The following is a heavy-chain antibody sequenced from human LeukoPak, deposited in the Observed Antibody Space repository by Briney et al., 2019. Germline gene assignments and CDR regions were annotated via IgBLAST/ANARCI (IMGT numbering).Heavy chain of an antibody. Sequence: GGSLRLSCAASGFTFSSYCMNWVRQAPGKGLEWVSYISSNSSTIYYADSVKGRFTISRDNAKNSLYLQMNSLRADDTAVYYCARDRRDYEFWSGYYTGAGGYYYYMDVWGKGTTVTVSS. CDR3: ARDRRDYEFWSGYYTGAGGYYYYMDV. V-gene: IGHV3-48*04. D-gene: IGHD3-3*01. CDR2: ISSNSSTI. CDR1: GFTFSSYC. J-gene: IGHJ6*03.